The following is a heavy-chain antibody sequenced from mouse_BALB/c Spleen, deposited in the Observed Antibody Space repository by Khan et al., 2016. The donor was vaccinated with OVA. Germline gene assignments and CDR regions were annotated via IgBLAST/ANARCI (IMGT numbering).Heavy chain of an antibody. V-gene: IGHV9-3-1*01. CDR1: GYTFTNYG. CDR3: ASGVYWYFDF. Sequence: QIQLVQSGPELKKPGETVKISCKASGYTFTNYGMNWVKQAPGKGLKWMGWINTYTGEPTYADDFKGRFAFSLETSASTAYLQINNLKNEDTATYFFASGVYWYFDFWGAGTTVTVSS. CDR2: INTYTGEP. J-gene: IGHJ1*01.